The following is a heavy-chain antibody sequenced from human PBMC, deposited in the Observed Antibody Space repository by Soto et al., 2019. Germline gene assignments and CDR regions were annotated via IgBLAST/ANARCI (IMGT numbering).Heavy chain of an antibody. J-gene: IGHJ4*02. CDR3: AGIYSGSPGGTLRY. CDR1: GGSISSGGYY. Sequence: QVQLQESGPGLVKPSQTLSLTCTVSGGSISSGGYYWSWIRQHPGKGLEWIGYIYYSGSTYYNPPLKRRVTLSVDTSKNQFSLKLSSVTAADTAVYYCAGIYSGSPGGTLRYWGQGTLVTVSS. CDR2: IYYSGST. V-gene: IGHV4-31*03. D-gene: IGHD1-26*01.